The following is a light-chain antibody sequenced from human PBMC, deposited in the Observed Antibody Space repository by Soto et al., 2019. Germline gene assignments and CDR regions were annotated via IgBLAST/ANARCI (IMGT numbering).Light chain of an antibody. V-gene: IGKV3-11*01. CDR1: QSLSTY. J-gene: IGKJ5*01. Sequence: EIVLTQSPATLSLSPGERATLSCRASQSLSTYLAWYQQKPGQAPRLLIYGASNRATGIPARFSGSGSETDFTLTISSLEPEDFAVYYCQQRSNFTFGQGTRLEIK. CDR3: QQRSNFT. CDR2: GAS.